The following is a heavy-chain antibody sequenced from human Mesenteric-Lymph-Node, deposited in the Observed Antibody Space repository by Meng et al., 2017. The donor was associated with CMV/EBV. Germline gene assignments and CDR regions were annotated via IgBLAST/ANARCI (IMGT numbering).Heavy chain of an antibody. D-gene: IGHD6-13*01. J-gene: IGHJ4*02. Sequence: QITLKGSGPTLVKPTQTLTLTFTFSGFSLSTSGVGGGWIRQPPGKALEWLALIYWDDDKRYSPSLKSRLTITKDTSNNPVVLTMTNMDPVDTATYYCAHSSGISAAGPFYFDYWGQGTLVTVSS. CDR3: AHSSGISAAGPFYFDY. CDR2: IYWDDDK. CDR1: GFSLSTSGVG. V-gene: IGHV2-5*02.